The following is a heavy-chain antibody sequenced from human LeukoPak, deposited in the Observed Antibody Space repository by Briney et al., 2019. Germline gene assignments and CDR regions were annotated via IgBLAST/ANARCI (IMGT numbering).Heavy chain of an antibody. CDR3: ARGGDWQWLLNYYYYGMDV. CDR2: IHTKTGSL. CDR1: GYTFSTYS. V-gene: IGHV7-4-1*02. J-gene: IGHJ6*02. Sequence: GASVKVSCKASGYTFSTYSINWVRQAPGQGLEWMGWIHTKTGSLTYAQGFTGRFVFSLDTSVSTAYLQISSLKAEDTAVYYCARGGDWQWLLNYYYYGMDVWGQGTTVTVSS. D-gene: IGHD6-19*01.